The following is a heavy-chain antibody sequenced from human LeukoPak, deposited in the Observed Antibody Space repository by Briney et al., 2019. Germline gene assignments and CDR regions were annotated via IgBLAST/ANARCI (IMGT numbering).Heavy chain of an antibody. CDR3: ARGLGYSYGYGIDY. Sequence: PGGSLRLSCAASGFTFSSYAMSWVRQAPGKGPEWVAIIWYDGSNKYYAESVEGRFTISRDNSKNTLYLQMNSLRAEDTAVYSCARGLGYSYGYGIDYWGQGTLVIASS. D-gene: IGHD5-18*01. V-gene: IGHV3-33*08. CDR1: GFTFSSYA. CDR2: IWYDGSNK. J-gene: IGHJ4*02.